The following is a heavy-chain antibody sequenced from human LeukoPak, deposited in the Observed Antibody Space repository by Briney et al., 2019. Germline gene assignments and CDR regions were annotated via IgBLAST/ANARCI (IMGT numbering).Heavy chain of an antibody. D-gene: IGHD3-9*01. J-gene: IGHJ4*01. CDR2: IRYDGSNK. Sequence: GGSLRLSCAASGFTFSSYGMHWVRQAPGKGLEWVAFIRYDGSNKYYADSVKGRFTISRDNSRNTLFLQMNSLRAEDTAVYYCAKTDGVRDAFDIWGQGTLVTVSS. CDR3: AKTDGVRDAFDI. CDR1: GFTFSSYG. V-gene: IGHV3-30*02.